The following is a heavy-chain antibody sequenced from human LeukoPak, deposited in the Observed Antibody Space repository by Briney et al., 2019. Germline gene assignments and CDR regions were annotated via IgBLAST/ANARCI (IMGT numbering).Heavy chain of an antibody. D-gene: IGHD6-19*01. CDR1: GGSFSGYY. J-gene: IGHJ3*02. CDR2: INHSGST. Sequence: SETLSLTCAVYGGSFSGYYWSWIRQPPGKGLEWIGEINHSGSTNYNPSLKSRVTISVDTSKNQFSLKLSSVTAADTAVYYCARRTTAVGDAFDIWGQGTMVTVSS. CDR3: ARRTTAVGDAFDI. V-gene: IGHV4-34*01.